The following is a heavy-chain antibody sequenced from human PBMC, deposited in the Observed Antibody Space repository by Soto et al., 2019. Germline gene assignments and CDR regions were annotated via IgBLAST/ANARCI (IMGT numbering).Heavy chain of an antibody. V-gene: IGHV4-34*01. Sequence: SETLSLTCAVYGGSFSGYYWSWIRQPPGKGLEWIGEINHSGSTNYNPSLKSRVTISVDTSKNQFSLKLSSVTAADTAVYYCARGFTTGLGGYYYGMDVWGQGTTVTV. D-gene: IGHD3-16*01. CDR2: INHSGST. J-gene: IGHJ6*02. CDR3: ARGFTTGLGGYYYGMDV. CDR1: GGSFSGYY.